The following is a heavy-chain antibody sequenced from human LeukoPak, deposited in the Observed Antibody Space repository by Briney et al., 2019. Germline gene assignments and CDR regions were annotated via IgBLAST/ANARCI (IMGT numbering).Heavy chain of an antibody. V-gene: IGHV4-59*08. Sequence: SETLSLTCTVSGGSISTYYWSWIRQPPGKGLECLGFIFHTGTTNYNPSLKSRVTISVDTSKNQFSLKLSSVTAADTAIYYCARIYCGTNACPFDHWGQGNLVTVSS. CDR3: ARIYCGTNACPFDH. J-gene: IGHJ4*02. D-gene: IGHD2-21*01. CDR1: GGSISTYY. CDR2: IFHTGTT.